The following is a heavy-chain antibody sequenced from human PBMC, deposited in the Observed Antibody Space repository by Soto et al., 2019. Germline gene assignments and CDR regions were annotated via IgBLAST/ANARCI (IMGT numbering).Heavy chain of an antibody. CDR2: IYWDDDQ. CDR3: AHRPSVSGPYCFDP. V-gene: IGHV2-5*02. J-gene: IGHJ5*02. CDR1: GFSLNTTGVA. Sequence: QITLKESSPTVVKPTQTLTLTCTFSGFSLNTTGVAVAWIRQPPGKALEWLALIYWDDDQRYSPSLKSRLTITKDTSKHQVVLKMTNMDPVDTGTYYCAHRPSVSGPYCFDPWGQGTLVTVTS. D-gene: IGHD6-19*01.